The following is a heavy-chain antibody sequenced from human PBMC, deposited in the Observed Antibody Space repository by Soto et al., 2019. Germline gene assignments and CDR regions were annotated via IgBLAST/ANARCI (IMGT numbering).Heavy chain of an antibody. CDR3: ARVEAVTTVGYWYFDL. Sequence: SETLSLTCAVSGGSISSSNWWSWVRQPPGKGLEWIGEIYHSGSTNYNPSLKSRVTISVDKSKNQFSLKLSSVTAADTAVYYCARVEAVTTVGYWYFDLWGRGTLVTVSS. V-gene: IGHV4-4*02. D-gene: IGHD4-17*01. CDR1: GGSISSSNW. J-gene: IGHJ2*01. CDR2: IYHSGST.